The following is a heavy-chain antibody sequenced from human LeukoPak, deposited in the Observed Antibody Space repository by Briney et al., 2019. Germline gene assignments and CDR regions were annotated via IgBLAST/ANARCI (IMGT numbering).Heavy chain of an antibody. Sequence: PSETLSLTCTVSGGSISSYYWSWIRQPPGKGLEWIGYIYYSGSTNYNPSLKSRVTISVDTSKNQFSLKLSSVTAADTAVYYCATTRRTDILTGYSPYFDYWGQGTLVTVSS. V-gene: IGHV4-59*01. D-gene: IGHD3-9*01. J-gene: IGHJ4*02. CDR2: IYYSGST. CDR3: ATTRRTDILTGYSPYFDY. CDR1: GGSISSYY.